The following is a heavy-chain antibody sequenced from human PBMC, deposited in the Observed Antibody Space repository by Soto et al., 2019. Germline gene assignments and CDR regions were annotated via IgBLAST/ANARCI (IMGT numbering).Heavy chain of an antibody. CDR2: IIPIFGTA. V-gene: IGHV1-69*06. CDR1: GYTFTSYG. D-gene: IGHD2-8*01. CDR3: ARGVVLMVYAIPGWFDP. Sequence: QVQLVQSGAEVKKPGASVKVSCKASGYTFTSYGISWVRQAPGQGLEWMGGIIPIFGTANYAQKFQGRVTITADKSTSTAYMELSSLRSEDTAVYYCARGVVLMVYAIPGWFDPWGQGTLVTVSS. J-gene: IGHJ5*02.